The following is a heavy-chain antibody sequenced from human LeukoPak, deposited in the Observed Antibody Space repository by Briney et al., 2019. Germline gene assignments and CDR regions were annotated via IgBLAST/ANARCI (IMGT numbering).Heavy chain of an antibody. CDR1: GYTFTSYG. J-gene: IGHJ3*02. Sequence: ASVKVSCKASGYTFTSYGISWVRQAPGQGLEWMGWISAYNGNTNYAQKFQGRVTMTRNTSISTAYMELSSLRSEDTAVYYCARPLLWFGEEDAFDIWGQGTMVTVSS. CDR3: ARPLLWFGEEDAFDI. D-gene: IGHD3-10*01. CDR2: ISAYNGNT. V-gene: IGHV1-18*01.